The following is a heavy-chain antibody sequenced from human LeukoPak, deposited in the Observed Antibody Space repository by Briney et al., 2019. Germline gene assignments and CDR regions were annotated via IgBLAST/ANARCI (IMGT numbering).Heavy chain of an antibody. CDR1: GFSFSGYA. D-gene: IGHD3-16*01. Sequence: GGSLRLSCAASGFSFSGYAMHWIRQAPGKGLEWVALISFNGNYEDYTQSAKGRFTISRDNSKNTLYLQMNSLRAEDTAVYYCARVKARTGEDALDIWGQGTMVTVSS. J-gene: IGHJ3*02. CDR2: ISFNGNYE. CDR3: ARVKARTGEDALDI. V-gene: IGHV3-30*03.